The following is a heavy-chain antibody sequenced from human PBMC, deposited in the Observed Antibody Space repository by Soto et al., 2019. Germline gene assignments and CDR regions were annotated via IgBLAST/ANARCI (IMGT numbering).Heavy chain of an antibody. CDR3: ASQHYYDSSGYYVVY. D-gene: IGHD3-22*01. V-gene: IGHV4-59*08. CDR2: IYYSGST. Sequence: SETLSLTCTVSGGSISSYYWSWIRQPPGKGLEWIGYIYYSGSTNYNPSLKSRVTISIDTSKNQFSLKLSSVTATDTAVYYCASQHYYDSSGYYVVYWGQGTLVTVSS. J-gene: IGHJ4*02. CDR1: GGSISSYY.